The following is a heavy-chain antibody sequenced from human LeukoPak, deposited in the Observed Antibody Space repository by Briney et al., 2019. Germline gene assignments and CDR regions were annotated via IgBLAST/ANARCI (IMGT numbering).Heavy chain of an antibody. CDR3: AKGDGSGSLIPYYFDY. V-gene: IGHV3-23*01. D-gene: IGHD3-10*01. CDR1: GFTFSSYA. Sequence: GGSLRLSCAASGFTFSSYAMSWVRQAPGKGLEWVSAISGSGGSTYYADSVKGRFTISRDNSKNTLYLQMNSLRAEDTAVYYCAKGDGSGSLIPYYFDYWGQGTLVTVSS. CDR2: ISGSGGST. J-gene: IGHJ4*02.